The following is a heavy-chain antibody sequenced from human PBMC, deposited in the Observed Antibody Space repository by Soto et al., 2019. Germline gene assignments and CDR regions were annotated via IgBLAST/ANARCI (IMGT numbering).Heavy chain of an antibody. V-gene: IGHV3-21*01. CDR3: ARVQKLYGNSVYYYGMDV. CDR2: ISSRSNFI. CDR1: GFIFGNYS. D-gene: IGHD3-10*01. Sequence: EVQLVESGGGLVRPGGSLRLSCEASGFIFGNYSMNWVRQAPGKGLEWVSSISSRSNFIYYADSLRGRVTIPRDNTQNSLHLQMNSLRVEDTAIYYCARVQKLYGNSVYYYGMDVWGQGTTVTVSS. J-gene: IGHJ6*02.